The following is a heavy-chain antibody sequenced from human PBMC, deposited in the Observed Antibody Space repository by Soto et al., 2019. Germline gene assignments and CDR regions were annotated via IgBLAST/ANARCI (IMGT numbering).Heavy chain of an antibody. V-gene: IGHV4-59*01. CDR2: LYYSGST. J-gene: IGHJ6*02. Sequence: QVQLQESGPGLVKPSETLSLTCTVSGGSISSYYWSWIRQPPGKGLEWIGYLYYSGSTNYNPSLKSRVTISIDTSKNQFSLKLSSVTAADTAMYYCARDSLNAMDVWGQGTTVTVSS. CDR1: GGSISSYY. CDR3: ARDSLNAMDV.